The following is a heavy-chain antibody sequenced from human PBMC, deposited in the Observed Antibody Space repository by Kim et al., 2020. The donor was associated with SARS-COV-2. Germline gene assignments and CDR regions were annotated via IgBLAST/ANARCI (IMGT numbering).Heavy chain of an antibody. CDR2: INTNTGNP. Sequence: ASVKVSCKASGYTFTSYAMNWVRQAPGQGLEWMGWINTNTGNPTYAQGFTGRFVFSLDISVRTAYLQISSLKAEDTAVYYCARGVGIVATIRFDPWGQGTLVTVSS. V-gene: IGHV7-4-1*02. CDR3: ARGVGIVATIRFDP. D-gene: IGHD5-12*01. CDR1: GYTFTSYA. J-gene: IGHJ5*02.